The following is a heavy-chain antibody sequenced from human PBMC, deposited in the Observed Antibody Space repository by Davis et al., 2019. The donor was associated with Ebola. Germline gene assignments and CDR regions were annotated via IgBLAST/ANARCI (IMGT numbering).Heavy chain of an antibody. V-gene: IGHV4-34*01. Sequence: SETLSPTCAVYGASFTGYYLSWIRQPPGKGLEWIGEINPSGSTNYNPSLKSRVTISVDTSKNQFSLKLSSVTAADTAVYYCARGVSLYYYYGMDVWGQGTTVTVSS. CDR1: GASFTGYY. J-gene: IGHJ6*02. CDR3: ARGVSLYYYYGMDV. CDR2: INPSGST.